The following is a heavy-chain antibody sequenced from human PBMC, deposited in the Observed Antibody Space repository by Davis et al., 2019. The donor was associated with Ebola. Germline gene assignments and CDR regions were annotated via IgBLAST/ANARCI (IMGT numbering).Heavy chain of an antibody. V-gene: IGHV3-9*01. CDR2: ILRESGSI. J-gene: IGHJ4*02. Sequence: SLKISCTASGFAFDDYPMHWVRQPPGKGLEWVSGILRESGSIGYLDSVRGRFTISRDYAKNSLYLQMNSLRPEDTALYYCVRDMGVVTAAINYWGQGALVTVSS. CDR1: GFAFDDYP. D-gene: IGHD2-2*02. CDR3: VRDMGVVTAAINY.